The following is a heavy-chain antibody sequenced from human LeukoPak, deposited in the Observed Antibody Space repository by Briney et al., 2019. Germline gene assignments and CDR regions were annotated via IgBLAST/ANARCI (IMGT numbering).Heavy chain of an antibody. CDR3: VKSGGYGLIDY. D-gene: IGHD6-19*01. V-gene: IGHV4-39*01. CDR1: GGSISGSRDY. J-gene: IGHJ4*02. Sequence: SETLSLTCTVSGGSISGSRDYWAWIRQPPGKGLEWIANIYYSGSTYYSPSLKSRVTISVDMSKNQFSLRLSSVTAADTAMYYCVKSGGYGLIDYWGQGTLVTVSS. CDR2: IYYSGST.